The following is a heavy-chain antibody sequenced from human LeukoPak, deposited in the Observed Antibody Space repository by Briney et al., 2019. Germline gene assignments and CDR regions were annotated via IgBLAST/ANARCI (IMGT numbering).Heavy chain of an antibody. CDR1: GYTFTSYY. CDR3: ARDGDYYDSSGPFDY. J-gene: IGHJ4*02. CDR2: INPSGGST. Sequence: ASVKVSCKASGYTFTSYYMHWVRQAPGQGLEWMGIINPSGGSTSYAQKFQGRVTMTRDTSTSTVYMELSSLRSEDTAVYYCARDGDYYDSSGPFDYWGQGTLVTVPS. V-gene: IGHV1-46*01. D-gene: IGHD3-22*01.